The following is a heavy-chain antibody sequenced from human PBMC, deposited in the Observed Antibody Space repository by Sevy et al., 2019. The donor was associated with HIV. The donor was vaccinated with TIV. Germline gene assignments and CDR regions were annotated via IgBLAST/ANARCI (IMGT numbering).Heavy chain of an antibody. D-gene: IGHD5-18*01. CDR2: ISAYNGNT. Sequence: ASVKVSCKASGYTFTSYGISWVRQAPGQGLEWIGWISAYNGNTNYAQKLQGRVTMTTDTSTSTAYMELRSLRSDDTAVYYCARLDTAMVPFDYWGQGTLVTVSS. CDR1: GYTFTSYG. J-gene: IGHJ4*02. V-gene: IGHV1-18*01. CDR3: ARLDTAMVPFDY.